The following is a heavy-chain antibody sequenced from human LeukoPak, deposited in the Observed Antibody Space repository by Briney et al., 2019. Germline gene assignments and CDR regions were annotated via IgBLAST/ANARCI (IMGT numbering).Heavy chain of an antibody. Sequence: PGGSLRLSCKGSGYSFTSYWIGWVRQIPGKGLEWMGIIYPGDSDTRYSPSFQGQVTISADKSISTPYLQWSSLKASDTAMYYCATSAASPYYYYMDVWGKGTTVTVSS. J-gene: IGHJ6*03. CDR2: IYPGDSDT. V-gene: IGHV5-51*01. D-gene: IGHD6-13*01. CDR3: ATSAASPYYYYMDV. CDR1: GYSFTSYW.